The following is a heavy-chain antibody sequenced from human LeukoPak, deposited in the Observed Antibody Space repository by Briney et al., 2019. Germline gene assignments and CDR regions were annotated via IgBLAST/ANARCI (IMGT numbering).Heavy chain of an antibody. Sequence: GASVKVSCKASGGTFSSYAISWVRQAPGQGLEWMGRIIPIFGIANYAQKFQGRVTITADKSTSTAYMELSSLRSEDTAVYYCARGFHRLYGSGSYYNPEFDYWGQGTLVTVSS. CDR3: ARGFHRLYGSGSYYNPEFDY. CDR2: IIPIFGIA. CDR1: GGTFSSYA. J-gene: IGHJ4*02. D-gene: IGHD3-10*01. V-gene: IGHV1-69*04.